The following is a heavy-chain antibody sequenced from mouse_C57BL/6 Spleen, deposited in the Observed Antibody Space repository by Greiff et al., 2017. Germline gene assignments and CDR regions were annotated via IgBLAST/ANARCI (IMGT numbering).Heavy chain of an antibody. CDR1: GYSITSGYY. D-gene: IGHD6-1*01. V-gene: IGHV3-6*01. CDR2: ISYDGSN. J-gene: IGHJ4*01. Sequence: EVQLQQSGPGLVKPSQSLSLTCSVTGYSITSGYYWNWIRQFPGNKLEWMGYISYDGSNNYNPSLKNRISITRDTSKNQFFLKLNSVTTEDTATYYCARDATRPYAMDYWGQGTSVTVSS. CDR3: ARDATRPYAMDY.